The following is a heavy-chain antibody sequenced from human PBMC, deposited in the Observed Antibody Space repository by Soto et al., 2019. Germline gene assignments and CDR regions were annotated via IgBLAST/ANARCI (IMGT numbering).Heavy chain of an antibody. CDR1: GASISNDY. J-gene: IGHJ6*02. CDR2: LYRRGSP. V-gene: IGHV4-4*07. CDR3: VRERQYQRDYYSYAMDV. D-gene: IGHD2-2*01. Sequence: SETLSLTCSVSGASISNDYWSWIRQPAGKGLEWIGRLYRRGSPDYNPALNSRVILSADTSKNQFSLKLSSVTAADTAVYYCVRERQYQRDYYSYAMDVCGQGTTVTVS.